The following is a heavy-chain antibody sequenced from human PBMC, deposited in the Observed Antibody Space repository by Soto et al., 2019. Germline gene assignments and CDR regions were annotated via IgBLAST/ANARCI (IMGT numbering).Heavy chain of an antibody. CDR1: GFTFSSYG. CDR2: ISYDGSNK. CDR3: AKELLRYCSGGSCRLFDY. Sequence: VGSLRLSCAASGFTFSSYGMHWVRQAPGKGLEWVAVISYDGSNKYYADSVKGRFTISRDNSKNTLYLQMNSLRAEDTAVYYCAKELLRYCSGGSCRLFDYWGQGTLVTVSS. V-gene: IGHV3-30*18. D-gene: IGHD2-15*01. J-gene: IGHJ4*02.